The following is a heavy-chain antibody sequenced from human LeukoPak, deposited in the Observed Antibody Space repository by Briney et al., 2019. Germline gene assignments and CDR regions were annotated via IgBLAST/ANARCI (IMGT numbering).Heavy chain of an antibody. J-gene: IGHJ3*01. Sequence: GGSLRLSCAASGFTFSSYAMSWVRQAPGKGLEWVSAISGSGGSTYYPDSVKGRFTIFRVNSKSTLYLQMNSLRADDTALYYCAKDHEGALPDAFDLWGQGTMVTVSS. CDR3: AKDHEGALPDAFDL. D-gene: IGHD3-16*01. CDR2: ISGSGGST. V-gene: IGHV3-23*01. CDR1: GFTFSSYA.